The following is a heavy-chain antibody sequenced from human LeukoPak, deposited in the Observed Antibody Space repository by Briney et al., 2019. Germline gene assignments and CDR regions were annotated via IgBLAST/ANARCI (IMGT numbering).Heavy chain of an antibody. Sequence: GGSLRLSCAASGFTFSNYAMHWVRQAPGRGLEWVAFIRYDGSNKYYADSVKGRFTISRDNSNNTLYLQMNSLRAEDTAVYYCAKDRQGSQSSGEDYWGQGTLVTVSS. CDR1: GFTFSNYA. V-gene: IGHV3-30*02. CDR2: IRYDGSNK. D-gene: IGHD7-27*01. J-gene: IGHJ4*02. CDR3: AKDRQGSQSSGEDY.